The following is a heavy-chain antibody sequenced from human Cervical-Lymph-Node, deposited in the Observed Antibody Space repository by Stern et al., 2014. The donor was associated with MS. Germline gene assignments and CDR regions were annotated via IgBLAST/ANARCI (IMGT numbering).Heavy chain of an antibody. D-gene: IGHD3-10*01. J-gene: IGHJ6*02. CDR2: IWYDGSNK. Sequence: QVQLVQSGGGVVQPGRSLRLSCAASGFTFSSYGMHWVRQAPGKGLEWVAVIWYDGSNKYYADSVKGRFTISRDNSKNTLYLQMNSLRAEDTAVYYCARARRESAWRYYGMDVWGQGTTVTVSS. CDR1: GFTFSSYG. V-gene: IGHV3-33*01. CDR3: ARARRESAWRYYGMDV.